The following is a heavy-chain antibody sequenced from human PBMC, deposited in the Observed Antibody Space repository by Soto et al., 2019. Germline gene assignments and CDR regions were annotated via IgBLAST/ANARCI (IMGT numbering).Heavy chain of an antibody. Sequence: PGGSLRLSCAASGFTFSSYGMHWVRQAPGKGLEWVAVIWYDGSNKYYADSVKGRFTISRDNSKNTLYLQMNSLRAEDTAVYYCARGGQWPYFDYWGQGTLVTVSS. CDR3: ARGGQWPYFDY. CDR1: GFTFSSYG. J-gene: IGHJ4*02. D-gene: IGHD6-19*01. CDR2: IWYDGSNK. V-gene: IGHV3-33*01.